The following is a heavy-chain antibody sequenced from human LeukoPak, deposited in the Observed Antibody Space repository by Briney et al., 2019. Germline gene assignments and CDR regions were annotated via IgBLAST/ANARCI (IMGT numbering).Heavy chain of an antibody. D-gene: IGHD3-10*02. CDR1: GGTFSSYA. CDR3: AGGVGYYYVPFDY. J-gene: IGHJ4*02. Sequence: GASVKVSCKASGGTFSSYAISWVRQAPGQGLEWMGRIIPILGIANYAQKFQGRVTITADESTSTAYMELSSLRAEDTAVFYCAGGVGYYYVPFDYWGQGTLVTVSS. CDR2: IIPILGIA. V-gene: IGHV1-69*04.